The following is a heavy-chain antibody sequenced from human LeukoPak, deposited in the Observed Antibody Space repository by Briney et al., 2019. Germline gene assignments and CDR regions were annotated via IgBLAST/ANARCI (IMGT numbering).Heavy chain of an antibody. Sequence: GGSLRLSCAASGFTFSGSAMHWVRQAAGKGVEWVGRIRSKGNSYATAYAASVKGRFTISRDDSKNTAYLQMNSLKTEDTAVYYCTRPQYSSSWYDSFDIWGQGTMVTVSS. CDR1: GFTFSGSA. D-gene: IGHD6-13*01. V-gene: IGHV3-73*01. CDR2: IRSKGNSYAT. CDR3: TRPQYSSSWYDSFDI. J-gene: IGHJ3*02.